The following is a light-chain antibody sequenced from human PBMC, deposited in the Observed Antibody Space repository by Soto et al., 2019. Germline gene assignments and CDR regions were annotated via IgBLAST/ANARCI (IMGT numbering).Light chain of an antibody. CDR1: QSIGTY. J-gene: IGKJ4*01. CDR3: QQIAAT. CDR2: DAT. V-gene: IGKV1-39*01. Sequence: DIQVTQSPSSLSASVGDRVTITCRASQSIGTYLNWYQQKPGKAPNLLISDATDLRSGVPSRFSGSGSGTAFTLTISSLQPEDFATYYCQQIAATFGGGTRVEI.